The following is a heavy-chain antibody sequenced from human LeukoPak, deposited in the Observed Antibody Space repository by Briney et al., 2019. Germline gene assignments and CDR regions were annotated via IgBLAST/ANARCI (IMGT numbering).Heavy chain of an antibody. CDR1: GGSIISYY. CDR3: ARDTGTVVDY. CDR2: IYYSGST. V-gene: IGHV4-59*01. D-gene: IGHD4-23*01. J-gene: IGHJ4*02. Sequence: SETLSLTCTVSGGSIISYYWGWIRQSPRRGLEWIGYIYYSGSTNYNPSLKSRVTTSVDTSKNQFSLKLSSVTAADTAVCYCARDTGTVVDYWGQGTLVTVSS.